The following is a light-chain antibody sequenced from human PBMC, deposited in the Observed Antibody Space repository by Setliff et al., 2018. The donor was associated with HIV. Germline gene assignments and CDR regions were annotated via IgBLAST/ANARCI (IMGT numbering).Light chain of an antibody. V-gene: IGLV2-11*01. CDR3: CSYAGSHTFV. CDR2: DVN. Sequence: QSALTQPRSVSGSPGQSVTISCTGTTSDVGNYDFVSWYQHHPGKAPKLMIYDVNKRPSGVPDRFSGSKSGNTAPLTISGLQAEDEADFYCCSYAGSHTFVFGTGTKVTVL. CDR1: TSDVGNYDF. J-gene: IGLJ1*01.